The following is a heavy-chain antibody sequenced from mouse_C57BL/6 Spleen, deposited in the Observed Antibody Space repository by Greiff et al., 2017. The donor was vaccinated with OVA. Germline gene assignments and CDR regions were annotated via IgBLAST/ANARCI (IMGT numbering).Heavy chain of an antibody. D-gene: IGHD1-1*01. J-gene: IGHJ2*01. CDR3: ARPLITTVVAPRDY. V-gene: IGHV1-64*01. Sequence: QVQLKQPGAELVKPGASVKLSCKASGYTFTSYWMHWVKQRPGQGLEWIGMIHPNSGSTNYNEKFKSKATLTVDKSSSTAYMQLSSLTSEDSAVYYCARPLITTVVAPRDYWGQGTTLTVSS. CDR2: IHPNSGST. CDR1: GYTFTSYW.